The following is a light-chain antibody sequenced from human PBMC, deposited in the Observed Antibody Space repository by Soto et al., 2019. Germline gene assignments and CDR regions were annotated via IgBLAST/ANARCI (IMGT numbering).Light chain of an antibody. Sequence: EIVVTQSPATLSLSPGEIATLSCRASQSVSSYLAWYQQKPGQAPRLLIYDASNRATGIPARFSGSGSGTDFTLTISSLEPEDFAVYYCQQRSNWQGATFGGGTKGEIK. CDR2: DAS. CDR3: QQRSNWQGAT. CDR1: QSVSSY. J-gene: IGKJ4*01. V-gene: IGKV3-11*01.